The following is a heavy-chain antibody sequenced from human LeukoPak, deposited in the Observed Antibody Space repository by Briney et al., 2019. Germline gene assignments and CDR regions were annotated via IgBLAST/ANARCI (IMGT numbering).Heavy chain of an antibody. D-gene: IGHD3-3*01. CDR2: IYTSGST. CDR1: GGSISSYY. J-gene: IGHJ4*02. CDR3: ARENARVFWSGYAIFDY. V-gene: IGHV4-4*07. Sequence: SETLSLTCTVSGGSISSYYWSWIRQPAGKGLEWIGRIYTSGSTNYNPSLKSRVTMSVDTSKNQFSLKLSSVTAADTAVYYCARENARVFWSGYAIFDYWGQGTLVTVSS.